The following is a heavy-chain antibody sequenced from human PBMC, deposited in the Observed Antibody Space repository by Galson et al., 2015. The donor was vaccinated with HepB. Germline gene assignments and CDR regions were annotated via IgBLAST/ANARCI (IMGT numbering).Heavy chain of an antibody. Sequence: SLRLSCAASGSTFSNYSMNWVRQAPGKGLEWVSYISSSGTTIYYADSVKGRFTISRDDARNSLYLQMNSLRAEDTAVSYCARGSPFSQHYFHYWGQGALVTVST. CDR3: ARGSPFSQHYFHY. J-gene: IGHJ4*02. D-gene: IGHD2-15*01. CDR2: ISSSGTTI. CDR1: GSTFSNYS. V-gene: IGHV3-48*01.